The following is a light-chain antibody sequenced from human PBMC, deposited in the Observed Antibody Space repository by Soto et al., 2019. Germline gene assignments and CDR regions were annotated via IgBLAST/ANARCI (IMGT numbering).Light chain of an antibody. CDR3: QQYDTSHLT. CDR1: QSVTSSY. V-gene: IGKV3-20*01. Sequence: ENVLTQSPGTLSLSPGERATLSCRASQSVTSSYLAWYQQKPGQAPSLLIYAISSRATGIPDRFSGSGSGTDFTLTISRLEPEDSAVYYCQQYDTSHLTFGGGTKVEIK. CDR2: AIS. J-gene: IGKJ4*01.